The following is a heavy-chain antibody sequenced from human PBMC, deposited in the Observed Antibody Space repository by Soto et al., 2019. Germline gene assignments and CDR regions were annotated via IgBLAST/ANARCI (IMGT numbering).Heavy chain of an antibody. D-gene: IGHD3-10*01. J-gene: IGHJ4*02. CDR3: ASSYGSGYRAFDY. CDR1: GDTFTFYS. Sequence: QVQLVQSGAEVKRPGSSVKVSCKASGDTFTFYSINWVRQAPGLGLEWMGRINPILSMSNYAQRFQGRVTLTXEXPTSTADMDLSSLRSEDTAIYYCASSYGSGYRAFDYWGQGALVTVSS. CDR2: INPILSMS. V-gene: IGHV1-69*02.